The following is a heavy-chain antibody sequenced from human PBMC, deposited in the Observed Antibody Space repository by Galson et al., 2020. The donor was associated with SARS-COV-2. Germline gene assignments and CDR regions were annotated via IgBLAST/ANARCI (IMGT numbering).Heavy chain of an antibody. CDR2: ISYDGSNK. J-gene: IGHJ4*01. CDR3: ARPESGSYSSALDY. V-gene: IGHV3-30*04. CDR1: GFTFSSYA. Sequence: GGSLRLSCAASGFTFSSYAMHWVRQAPGKGLEWVAVISYDGSNKYYADSVKGRFTISRDNSENTLYLQMNSLRAEDTAVYYCARPESGSYSSALDYWGHGTLVTVSS. D-gene: IGHD1-26*01.